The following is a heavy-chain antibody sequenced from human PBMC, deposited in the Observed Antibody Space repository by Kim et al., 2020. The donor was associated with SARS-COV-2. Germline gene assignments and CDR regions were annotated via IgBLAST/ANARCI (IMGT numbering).Heavy chain of an antibody. D-gene: IGHD4-17*01. CDR3: ARRAISGFTVTTVLYYFDY. J-gene: IGHJ4*02. Sequence: SETLSLTCTVSGGSISSSSYYWGWIRQPPGKGLEWIGSIYYSGSTYYNPSLKSRVTISVDTSKNQFSLKLSSVTAADTAVYYCARRAISGFTVTTVLYYFDYWGQGTLVTVSS. CDR1: GGSISSSSYY. V-gene: IGHV4-39*01. CDR2: IYYSGST.